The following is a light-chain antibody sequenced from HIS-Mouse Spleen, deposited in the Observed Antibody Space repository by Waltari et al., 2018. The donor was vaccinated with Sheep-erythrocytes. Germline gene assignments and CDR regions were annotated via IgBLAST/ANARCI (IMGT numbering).Light chain of an antibody. CDR2: DVS. J-gene: IGLJ1*01. V-gene: IGLV2-11*01. CDR1: SSDVGGYNY. CDR3: CSYAGSYNHV. Sequence: QSALTQPRSVSGSPGQSVTISCTGTSSDVGGYNYVSWYQQHPGKAPKLMIYDVSKRPAGVPDRCYGSKSGNTASLTISGLQAEDEADYYGCSYAGSYNHVFATGTKVTVL.